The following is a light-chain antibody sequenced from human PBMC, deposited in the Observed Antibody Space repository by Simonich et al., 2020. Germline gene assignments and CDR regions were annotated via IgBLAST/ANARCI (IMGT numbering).Light chain of an antibody. J-gene: IGKJ4*01. CDR1: QSVSRN. Sequence: EIVMTQSPATLSVSPGERATLSCRASQSVSRNLAWYQQKPSQAPRLLIYGASTRATGIPARFSGSGSGTEFTLTISSMQSEDFAVYYCQQYNNWPLTFGGGTKVEIK. CDR3: QQYNNWPLT. CDR2: GAS. V-gene: IGKV3-15*01.